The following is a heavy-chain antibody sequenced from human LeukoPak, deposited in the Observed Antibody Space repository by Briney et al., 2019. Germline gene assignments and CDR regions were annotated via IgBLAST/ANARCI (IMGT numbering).Heavy chain of an antibody. D-gene: IGHD2/OR15-2a*01. J-gene: IGHJ3*02. Sequence: GGSLRLSCAASGFIFSTYAMVWVRQAPGKGLEWVAVTSYDGNNKYYVDSEKGRFTISRDNPRNMLYLQMNSLRTEDTAVYYCARVSRPFVLVDAFDIWGQGTVVTVSS. CDR3: ARVSRPFVLVDAFDI. CDR1: GFIFSTYA. V-gene: IGHV3-30-3*01. CDR2: TSYDGNNK.